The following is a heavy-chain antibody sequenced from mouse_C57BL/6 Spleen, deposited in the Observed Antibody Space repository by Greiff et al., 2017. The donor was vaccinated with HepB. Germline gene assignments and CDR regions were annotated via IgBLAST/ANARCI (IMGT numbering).Heavy chain of an antibody. J-gene: IGHJ1*03. CDR2: IYPGSGST. Sequence: VQLQQSGAELVKPGASVKMSCKASGYTFTSYWITWVKQRPGQGLEWIGDIYPGSGSTNYNEKFKSKATLTVDTSSSTAYMQLSSLTSEDSAVYYCALYYYGSSYGWYFDVWGTGTTVTVSS. CDR3: ALYYYGSSYGWYFDV. D-gene: IGHD1-1*01. CDR1: GYTFTSYW. V-gene: IGHV1-55*01.